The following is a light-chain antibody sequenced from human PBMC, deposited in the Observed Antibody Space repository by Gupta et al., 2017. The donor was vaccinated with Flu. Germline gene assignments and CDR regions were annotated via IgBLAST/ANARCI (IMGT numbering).Light chain of an antibody. Sequence: EIVLTQSPATLSLFPGVTATLTCRASQSFSDNLVWYQQKPGQAPRLLIYDVSIRATSIPARFRGSGSGTDFTLTIDSLEPEDSAVYYCQQRSNWPPRFSFGGGTRVEI. CDR1: QSFSDN. CDR3: QQRSNWPPRFS. V-gene: IGKV3-11*01. CDR2: DVS. J-gene: IGKJ4*01.